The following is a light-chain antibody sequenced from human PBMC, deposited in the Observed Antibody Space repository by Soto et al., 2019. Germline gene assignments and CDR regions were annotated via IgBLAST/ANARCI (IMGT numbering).Light chain of an antibody. V-gene: IGLV1-51*01. CDR1: SSNIGAGYD. J-gene: IGLJ3*02. CDR2: DNT. Sequence: QSVLTQPPSVSGAPGQRVTIPCTGSSSNIGAGYDVHWYQQLPGKAPKVLIYDNTERPSGIPDRFSGSKSGASATLGITGLQTGDEADYYCVTWDNSLSIGVFGGGTQLTVL. CDR3: VTWDNSLSIGV.